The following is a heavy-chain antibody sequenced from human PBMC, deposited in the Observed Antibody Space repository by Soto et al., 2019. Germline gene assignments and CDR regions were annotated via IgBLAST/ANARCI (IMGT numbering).Heavy chain of an antibody. CDR1: GIIFSNYN. V-gene: IGHV3-48*01. Sequence: GGSLRLSCAASGIIFSNYNMNWVRQAPGKGLEWVSYISSSGVTIHYTDSVKGRFTISRDNAKNSLYLQMNSLRVEDTAVYYCATGQGVVRGFDVWGQGTMVTVSS. D-gene: IGHD3-3*01. CDR2: ISSSGVTI. J-gene: IGHJ3*01. CDR3: ATGQGVVRGFDV.